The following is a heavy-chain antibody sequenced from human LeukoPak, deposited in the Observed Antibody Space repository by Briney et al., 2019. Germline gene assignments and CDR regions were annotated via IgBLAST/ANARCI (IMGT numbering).Heavy chain of an antibody. Sequence: SVKVSCKASGGTFISFSWVRQAPGQGLEWRGGIIPMFGTANYAQKFQGRVTITADKSTSTAYMELSSLRSEDTAVYYCACQIEVGATHRGFYYYMDVWGKGTTVTVSS. V-gene: IGHV1-69*06. D-gene: IGHD1-26*01. CDR2: IIPMFGTA. J-gene: IGHJ6*03. CDR3: ACQIEVGATHRGFYYYMDV. CDR1: GGTFISF.